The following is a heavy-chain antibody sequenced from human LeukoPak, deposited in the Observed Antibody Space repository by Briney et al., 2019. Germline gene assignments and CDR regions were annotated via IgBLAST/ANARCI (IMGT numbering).Heavy chain of an antibody. CDR3: ARDQAYFDY. Sequence: GGSLRLSCAVSAFTFSSYGMHWVHQAPGKGLEWVAVIWYDGSNKYYADSVKGRFTISRDNSKNTLYLQMNSLRTEDTAVYYCARDQAYFDYWGQGTLVTVSS. CDR1: AFTFSSYG. J-gene: IGHJ4*02. V-gene: IGHV3-33*01. CDR2: IWYDGSNK.